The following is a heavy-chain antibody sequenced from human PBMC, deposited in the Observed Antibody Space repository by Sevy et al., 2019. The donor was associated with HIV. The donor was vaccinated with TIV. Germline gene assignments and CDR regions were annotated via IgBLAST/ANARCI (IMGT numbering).Heavy chain of an antibody. D-gene: IGHD3-22*01. CDR3: ARVAYYYDSSGYVFDY. CDR2: IYYSGST. CDR1: GGSISSSSYY. Sequence: SETLSPTCTVSGGSISSSSYYWGRIRQPPGKGLEWIGSIYYSGSTYYNPSLKSRVTISVDTSKNQFSLKLSSVTAADTAVYYCARVAYYYDSSGYVFDYWGQGTLVTVSS. V-gene: IGHV4-39*01. J-gene: IGHJ4*02.